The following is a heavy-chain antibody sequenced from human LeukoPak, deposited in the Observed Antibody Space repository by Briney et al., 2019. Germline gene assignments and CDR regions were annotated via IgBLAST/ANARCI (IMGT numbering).Heavy chain of an antibody. CDR2: IYSGGST. CDR1: GFTVSSNY. V-gene: IGHV3-53*01. D-gene: IGHD2-2*01. Sequence: GGSLRLSCAASGFTVSSNYMSWVRQAPGKGLEWVSVIYSGGSTYYADSVKGRFTISRDNSKNTLYLQMNSLRAEDTAVYYCARLARAAPEIPDPFVVVPAANWYFDLWGRGTLVTVSS. CDR3: ARLARAAPEIPDPFVVVPAANWYFDL. J-gene: IGHJ2*01.